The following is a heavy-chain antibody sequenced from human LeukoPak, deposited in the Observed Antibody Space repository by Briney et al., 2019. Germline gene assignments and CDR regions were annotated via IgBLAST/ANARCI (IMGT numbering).Heavy chain of an antibody. CDR1: GGSIRSGDYY. CDR3: ARERLVERNFDH. CDR2: FYTSGNT. J-gene: IGHJ4*02. V-gene: IGHV4-61*02. D-gene: IGHD1-26*01. Sequence: SVTLTLTCTVSGGSIRSGDYYWSWFRQCAGKGLEWIGRFYTSGNTDYNPSLKSRVTISADTSKNQFSLTLKSVTAAGTAVYYCARERLVERNFDHWGQGTLVTVS.